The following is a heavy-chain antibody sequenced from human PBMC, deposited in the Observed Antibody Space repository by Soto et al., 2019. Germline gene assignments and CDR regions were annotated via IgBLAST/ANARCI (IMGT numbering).Heavy chain of an antibody. CDR3: ARESHDILTGPPWVWYFDL. V-gene: IGHV4-34*01. J-gene: IGHJ2*01. CDR2: INDRGSI. Sequence: QVQLQQWGAGPLRPLETLSLTCGVSGGSFSGYYWAWIRQSPGKGLEWIGEINDRGSINYNPSLKSRVSISVDTSKNHYSLNLRSATAADTAVYYCARESHDILTGPPWVWYFDLWGRGTLVTVSS. D-gene: IGHD3-9*01. CDR1: GGSFSGYY.